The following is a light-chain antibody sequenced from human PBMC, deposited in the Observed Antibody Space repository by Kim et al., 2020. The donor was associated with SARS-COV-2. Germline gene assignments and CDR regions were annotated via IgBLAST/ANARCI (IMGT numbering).Light chain of an antibody. CDR2: YDS. V-gene: IGLV3-21*04. CDR1: KIGSKS. J-gene: IGLJ2*01. Sequence: SYELTQPPSVSVAPGKTARITCGGNKIGSKSVHWYQQKPGQAPVLVIYYDSDRPSGIPERFSGSNSGNTATLTISRVEAGDEADYYCQVWDSSSDHVVFGGGTKLNV. CDR3: QVWDSSSDHVV.